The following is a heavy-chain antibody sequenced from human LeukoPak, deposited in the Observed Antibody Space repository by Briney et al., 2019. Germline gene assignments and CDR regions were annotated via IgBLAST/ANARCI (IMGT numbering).Heavy chain of an antibody. D-gene: IGHD2-2*01. CDR1: GGSFSGYY. V-gene: IGHV4-34*01. CDR3: AREDIVVVPAAQAYYYYMDV. J-gene: IGHJ6*03. Sequence: SETLSLTCAVYGGSFSGYYWSWIRQPPGKGLEWIGEINHSGSTNYNPSLKSRVTISVDTSKNQFSLKLSSVTAADTAVYYCAREDIVVVPAAQAYYYYMDVWGKGTTVTVSS. CDR2: INHSGST.